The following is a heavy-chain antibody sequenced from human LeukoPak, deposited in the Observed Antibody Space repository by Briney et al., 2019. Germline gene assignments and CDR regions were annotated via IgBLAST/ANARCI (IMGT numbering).Heavy chain of an antibody. D-gene: IGHD1-26*01. CDR2: IYYSGST. Sequence: SETLSLTCTVSGGSISSYYWSWIRQPPGKGLEWIGYIYYSGSTNYNPSLKSRVTISVDTSKNQFSLKLSSVTAADTAVYYCARKSGSYYYFDYWGQGTLVTVSS. V-gene: IGHV4-59*08. CDR3: ARKSGSYYYFDY. CDR1: GGSISSYY. J-gene: IGHJ4*02.